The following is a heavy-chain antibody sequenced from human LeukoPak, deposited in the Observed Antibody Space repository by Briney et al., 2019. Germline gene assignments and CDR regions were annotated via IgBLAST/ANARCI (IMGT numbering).Heavy chain of an antibody. CDR3: ARDLYSSVPSRYFDF. J-gene: IGHJ2*01. CDR1: GGPLIGSN. CDR2: INHSGST. V-gene: IGHV4-34*01. D-gene: IGHD6-19*01. Sequence: SQTLRRECALHGGPLIGSNWSWIPQPPGKGLEWIGEINHSGSTNYNPSLTSRVTISVATSNNQSSPKLSSVTAADTAIYYCARDLYSSVPSRYFDFWCGGKRNTVSS.